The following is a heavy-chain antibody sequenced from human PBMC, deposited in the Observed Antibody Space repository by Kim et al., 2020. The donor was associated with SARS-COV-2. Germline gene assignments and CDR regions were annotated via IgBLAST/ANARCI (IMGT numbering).Heavy chain of an antibody. CDR2: MNPNIGNA. D-gene: IGHD3-9*01. J-gene: IGHJ4*02. Sequence: ASVKVFCKASGYTFTSYDLNWVRQATGQGLEWMGWMNPNIGNAGYAQKFQGRVTMTMDPSITTAYMELSSLRSEDTAVYYCARGVRTISNYDYWGQGTLVTVSS. CDR1: GYTFTSYD. CDR3: ARGVRTISNYDY. V-gene: IGHV1-8*01.